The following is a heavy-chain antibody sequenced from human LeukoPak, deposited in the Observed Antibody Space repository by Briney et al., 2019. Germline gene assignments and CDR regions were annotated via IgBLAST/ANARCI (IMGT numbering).Heavy chain of an antibody. J-gene: IGHJ5*02. Sequence: GESLKISCKGSGYSFTSYWIGWVRQMPGKGLEWMGIIYPGDSDTRSSPSFQGQVTISADKSISTAYLQWSSLKASDTAMYYCARGTTVIYPDNWFDPWGQGTLVTVSS. CDR3: ARGTTVIYPDNWFDP. D-gene: IGHD4-11*01. CDR2: IYPGDSDT. CDR1: GYSFTSYW. V-gene: IGHV5-51*01.